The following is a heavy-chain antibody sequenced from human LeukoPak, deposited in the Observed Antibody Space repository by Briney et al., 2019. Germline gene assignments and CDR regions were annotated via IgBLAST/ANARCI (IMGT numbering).Heavy chain of an antibody. D-gene: IGHD3-22*01. CDR1: GGSISSYY. J-gene: IGHJ4*02. CDR2: IYYSGST. CDR3: ARQFVGYYDSSCSSYFDY. V-gene: IGHV4-59*08. Sequence: SETLTLTCTVSGGSISSYYWSWIRQPPGKGLEWIGDIYYSGSTNYNPSLKSRVTISVDTSKNQFSLKLSSVTAADTAVYYCARQFVGYYDSSCSSYFDYWGQGTLVTVSS.